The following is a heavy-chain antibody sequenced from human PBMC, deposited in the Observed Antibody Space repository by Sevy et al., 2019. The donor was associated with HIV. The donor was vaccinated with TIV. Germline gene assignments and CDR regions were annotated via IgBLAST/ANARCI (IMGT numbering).Heavy chain of an antibody. J-gene: IGHJ4*02. CDR1: GFTFSNAW. D-gene: IGHD2-15*01. CDR2: IKSKTDGGTT. CDR3: TTLVATVLSDIVVVVAATEAFYYFDY. V-gene: IGHV3-15*01. Sequence: GGSLRLSCAASGFTFSNAWMSWVRQAPGKGLEWVGRIKSKTDGGTTDYAAPVKGRFTISRDDSKNTLSLQMNSLKTADTAVYYCTTLVATVLSDIVVVVAATEAFYYFDYWGQGTLVTVSS.